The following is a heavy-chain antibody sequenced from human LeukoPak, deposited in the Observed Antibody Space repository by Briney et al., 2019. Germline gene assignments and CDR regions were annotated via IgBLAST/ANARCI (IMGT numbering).Heavy chain of an antibody. V-gene: IGHV2-70*11. CDR3: ARSATYYYDSSGQLNFDY. CDR2: IDWDDDK. D-gene: IGHD3-22*01. CDR1: GFSLSTSGMC. J-gene: IGHJ4*02. Sequence: SGPTLVNPTQTLTRTCTFSGFSLSTSGMCVSWIRQPPGKALEWLARIDWDDDKYYSTSLKTRLTISKDTSKNQVVLTMTNMDPVDTATYYCARSATYYYDSSGQLNFDYWGQGTLVTVSS.